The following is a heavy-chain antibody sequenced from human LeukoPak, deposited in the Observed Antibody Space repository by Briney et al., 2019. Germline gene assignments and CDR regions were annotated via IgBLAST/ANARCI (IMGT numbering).Heavy chain of an antibody. D-gene: IGHD1-14*01. CDR1: GGSFSGYY. CDR2: INHSGST. Sequence: SETLPLTCAVYGGSFSGYYWSWIRQPPGKGLEWIGEINHSGSTNYNPSLKSRVTISVDTSKNQFSLKLGSVTAADTAVYYCARVAFSGAVDYWGQGTLVTVSS. J-gene: IGHJ4*02. V-gene: IGHV4-34*01. CDR3: ARVAFSGAVDY.